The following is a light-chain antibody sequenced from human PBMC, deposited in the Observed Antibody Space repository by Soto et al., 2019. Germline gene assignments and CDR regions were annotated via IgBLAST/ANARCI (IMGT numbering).Light chain of an antibody. J-gene: IGKJ4*01. CDR2: DAS. CDR3: QQCSSYPLT. Sequence: EVVLRQSPGTLSLSPGERATLSCRASQTVRNNYVAWYQQKPGQAPRLLSYDASSRATGIPDRCSGGGSGTDFTLTISRLEPEDFAVYYCQQCSSYPLTFGGGTMVDI. V-gene: IGKV3-20*01. CDR1: QTVRNNY.